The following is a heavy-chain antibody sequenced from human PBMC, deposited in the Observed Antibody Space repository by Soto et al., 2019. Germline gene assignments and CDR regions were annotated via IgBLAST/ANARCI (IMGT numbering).Heavy chain of an antibody. CDR2: IHYSRTP. Sequence: SHTLSLTCTTAGDSVSSYYFSWIRQPPGKGLERIRYIHYSRTPTSNPSDKSRVTISVDTSKNQFSQKLSAVTAANTAVYYCGSDSLCVDPACLGEVSLWVEGTLVNVSS. V-gene: IGHV4-59*02. D-gene: IGHD3-16*02. CDR3: GSDSLCVDPACLGEVSL. CDR1: GDSVSSYY. J-gene: IGHJ4*02.